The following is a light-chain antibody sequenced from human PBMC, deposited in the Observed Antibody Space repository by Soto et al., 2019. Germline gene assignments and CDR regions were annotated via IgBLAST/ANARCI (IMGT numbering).Light chain of an antibody. Sequence: EIVMTQSPGTLSLSPGETATLSCRASQSVSSNYVAWFHQKPGQAPRLLIYGASSRATGVPDRFSASGSGTDFTLTISRLEPEDFAVYYCQQYGRSPFTFGPGTIVDIK. CDR3: QQYGRSPFT. CDR2: GAS. CDR1: QSVSSNY. J-gene: IGKJ3*01. V-gene: IGKV3-20*01.